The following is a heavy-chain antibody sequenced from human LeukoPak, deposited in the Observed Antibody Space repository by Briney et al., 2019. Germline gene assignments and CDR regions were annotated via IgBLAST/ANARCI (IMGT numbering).Heavy chain of an antibody. V-gene: IGHV3-30-3*01. J-gene: IGHJ4*02. CDR1: GFTFSSYA. CDR2: ISYDGSNK. Sequence: GSLRLSCAASGFTFSSYAMHWVRQAPGKGLEWVAVISYDGSNKYYADSVKGRFTISRDNSKNTLYLQMNSLRAEDTAVYYCARGELWSSFDYWGQGTLVTVSS. D-gene: IGHD5-18*01. CDR3: ARGELWSSFDY.